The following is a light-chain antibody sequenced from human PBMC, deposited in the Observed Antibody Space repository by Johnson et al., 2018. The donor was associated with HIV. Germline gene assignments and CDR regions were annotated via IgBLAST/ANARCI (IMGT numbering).Light chain of an antibody. Sequence: QPVLIQPPSVSSAPGQKVTISCSGSSSNIGNNYVSWYQQLPGTAPKLLIYDNNKRPSGIPDRFSGSKSGTSATLGITGLQTGDEADYYCGTWDSSLSAGLYGFGTGTKVTVL. CDR1: SSNIGNNY. J-gene: IGLJ1*01. V-gene: IGLV1-51*01. CDR3: GTWDSSLSAGLYG. CDR2: DNN.